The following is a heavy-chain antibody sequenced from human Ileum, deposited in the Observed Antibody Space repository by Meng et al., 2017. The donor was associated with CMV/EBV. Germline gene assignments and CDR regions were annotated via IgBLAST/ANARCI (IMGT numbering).Heavy chain of an antibody. CDR3: TKGRGLLASASNY. CDR1: GFIFSNYA. D-gene: IGHD1-26*01. J-gene: IGHJ4*02. Sequence: CAASGFIFSNYAVSWVRQAPGKGLEWVSSTTGSGDSTYYADSVKGRFTISRDNSKNTLYLQMNSLRAEDTAIYYCTKGRGLLASASNYWGQGTLVTVSS. CDR2: TTGSGDST. V-gene: IGHV3-23*01.